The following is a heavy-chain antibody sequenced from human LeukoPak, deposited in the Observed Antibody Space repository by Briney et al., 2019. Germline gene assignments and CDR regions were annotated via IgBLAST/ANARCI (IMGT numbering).Heavy chain of an antibody. J-gene: IGHJ3*02. D-gene: IGHD5-18*01. V-gene: IGHV1-69*13. CDR1: GGTFSSYA. Sequence: ASVTVSCKASGGTFSSYAISWVRQAPGQGLEWMGGIIPIFGTANYAQKFQGRVTITADESTSTAYMELSSLRSEDTAVYYCARVRFSIGTARGDAFDIWGQGTMVTVSS. CDR2: IIPIFGTA. CDR3: ARVRFSIGTARGDAFDI.